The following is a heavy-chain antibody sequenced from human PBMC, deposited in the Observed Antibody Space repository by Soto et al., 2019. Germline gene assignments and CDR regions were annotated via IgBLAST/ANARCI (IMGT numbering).Heavy chain of an antibody. CDR1: GFTFSSYA. Sequence: GGSLRLSCAASGFTFSSYAMSWVRQAPGKGLEWVSAISGSGGSTYYADSVKGRFTISRDNSKNTLYLQMNSLRAEDTAVYYCASRVGPGSYYLYFQHWGQGTLVTVSS. V-gene: IGHV3-23*01. D-gene: IGHD1-26*01. CDR3: ASRVGPGSYYLYFQH. CDR2: ISGSGGST. J-gene: IGHJ1*01.